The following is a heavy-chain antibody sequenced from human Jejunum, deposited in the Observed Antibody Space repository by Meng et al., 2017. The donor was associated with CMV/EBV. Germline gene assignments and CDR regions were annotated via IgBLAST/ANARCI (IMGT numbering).Heavy chain of an antibody. CDR2: VSSTGNT. CDR1: GDSISGGDYY. V-gene: IGHV4-30-4*08. J-gene: IGHJ3*02. Sequence: ASGDSISGGDYYWSWIRQPPGKGLEWIGYVSSTGNTYYNPSLKSRVTMSIDMAKNQFSLKLSSVFDADTAVYFCARYTPMASFDIWGQGTMVTVSS. CDR3: ARYTPMASFDI. D-gene: IGHD5-18*01.